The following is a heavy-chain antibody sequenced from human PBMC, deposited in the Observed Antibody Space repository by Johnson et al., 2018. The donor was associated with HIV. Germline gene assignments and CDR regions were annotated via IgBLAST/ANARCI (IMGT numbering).Heavy chain of an antibody. CDR1: GFTFSSSW. Sequence: MLLVESGGGVVQPGRSLRLSCAASGFTFSSSWMHWVCQAPEKGLEWVADIKCDGSEKYYVDSVKGRFTISRDNSKNTLYLQMNSLRAEDTAVYYCARDAGVDDAFDIWGQGTMVTVSS. V-gene: IGHV3-52*01. J-gene: IGHJ3*02. CDR3: ARDAGVDDAFDI. CDR2: IKCDGSEK. D-gene: IGHD3-3*01.